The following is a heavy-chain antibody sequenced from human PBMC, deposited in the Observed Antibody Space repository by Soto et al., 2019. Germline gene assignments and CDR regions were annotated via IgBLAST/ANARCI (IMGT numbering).Heavy chain of an antibody. CDR3: ATESGSTYGYFDY. J-gene: IGHJ4*02. CDR1: GGSISSYY. CDR2: ISNSGST. Sequence: PSETLSLTCTVSGGSISSYYWSWIRQSPGKGLEWIGYISNSGSTGYNPSLKTRLSMSVGXXXXXFXLXLXXXTAAXTAVYFCATESGSTYGYFDYWGQGTQVTVSS. D-gene: IGHD4-17*01. V-gene: IGHV4-4*09.